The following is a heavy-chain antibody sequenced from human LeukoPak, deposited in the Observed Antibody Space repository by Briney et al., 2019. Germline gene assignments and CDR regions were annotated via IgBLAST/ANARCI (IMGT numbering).Heavy chain of an antibody. Sequence: GGSLRLSCAASGFTFSSYWMSWVRQAPGKGLEWVANIKQDGSEKYYVDSVKGRFTISRDNAKNSLYLQMNSLRAEDTAVYYCADGGCSGGSCYPRAPWFQHWGQGTLVTVSS. CDR2: IKQDGSEK. V-gene: IGHV3-7*01. D-gene: IGHD2-15*01. CDR1: GFTFSSYW. CDR3: ADGGCSGGSCYPRAPWFQH. J-gene: IGHJ1*01.